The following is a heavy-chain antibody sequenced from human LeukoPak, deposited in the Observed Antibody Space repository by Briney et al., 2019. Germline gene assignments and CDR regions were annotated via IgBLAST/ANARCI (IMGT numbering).Heavy chain of an antibody. CDR1: GFSFNSAA. CDR2: VSSSGANT. Sequence: GGSLRLSCAASGFSFNSAAMTWVRQAPGKGLEWVSLVSSSGANTYYADSVKGRFTISRDNSKNTLYLQLNSLRAEDTAVYYCARAGYTSAWYYFEYWGQGTLVTVSS. J-gene: IGHJ4*02. CDR3: ARAGYTSAWYYFEY. V-gene: IGHV3-23*01. D-gene: IGHD6-13*01.